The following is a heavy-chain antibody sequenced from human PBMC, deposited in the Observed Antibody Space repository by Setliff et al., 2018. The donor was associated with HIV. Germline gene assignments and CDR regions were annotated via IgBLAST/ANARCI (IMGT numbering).Heavy chain of an antibody. CDR3: ARGSYYYYNMDV. V-gene: IGHV4-4*07. CDR1: GGSISNYY. Sequence: SETLSLTCTVSGGSISNYYWSWIRQPAGKGLEWIGRIYTSGSTNYNPSLKSRVTMSVSPSKNQFSLKLTSVTAADTAVYYCARGSYYYYNMDVWGKGTTVTVSS. J-gene: IGHJ6*04. CDR2: IYTSGST.